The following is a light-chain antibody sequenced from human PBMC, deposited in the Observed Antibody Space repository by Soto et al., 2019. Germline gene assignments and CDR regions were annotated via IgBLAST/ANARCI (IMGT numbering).Light chain of an antibody. CDR1: QTVRNNF. CDR3: QQYGSSPLLT. J-gene: IGKJ4*01. CDR2: GAS. V-gene: IGKV3-20*01. Sequence: EMVLTQSPGTLSLSPGERATLSCRASQTVRNNFLTWYQQKPGQAPRLLISGASTRATGIPDRFSGSGSGTDFTLTISRLEPEDFAVYYCQQYGSSPLLTFGGGTKVEIK.